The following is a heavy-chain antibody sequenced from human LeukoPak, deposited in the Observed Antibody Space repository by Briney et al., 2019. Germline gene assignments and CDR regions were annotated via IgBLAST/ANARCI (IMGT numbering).Heavy chain of an antibody. V-gene: IGHV4-34*01. J-gene: IGHJ4*02. CDR3: ARGHRQFIAAAGY. CDR1: GGSISSYY. D-gene: IGHD6-13*01. Sequence: ASETLSLTCTVSGGSISSYYWSWIRQPPGKGLEWIGEINHSGSTNYNPSLKSRVTISVDTSKNQFSLKLSSVTAADTAVYYCARGHRQFIAAAGYWGQGTLVTVSS. CDR2: INHSGST.